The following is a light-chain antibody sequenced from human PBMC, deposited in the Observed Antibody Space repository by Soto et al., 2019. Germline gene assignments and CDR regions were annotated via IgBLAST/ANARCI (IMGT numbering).Light chain of an antibody. Sequence: EIVLTQSPGTLSLSPGERATLSCRASQSISNSYLAWYQQKPGQAPRLLIYGASSRATGIPDRFSGSGSGTDFTLTVSSLGPEDFVVYYCQQYGSSPQTFGQGTKVEIK. J-gene: IGKJ1*01. CDR3: QQYGSSPQT. V-gene: IGKV3-20*01. CDR2: GAS. CDR1: QSISNSY.